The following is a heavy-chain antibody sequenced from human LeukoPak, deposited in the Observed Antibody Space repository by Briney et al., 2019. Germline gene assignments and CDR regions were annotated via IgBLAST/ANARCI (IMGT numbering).Heavy chain of an antibody. CDR2: IYYSGST. D-gene: IGHD3-10*01. CDR1: GGSISGSSYY. CDR3: ARHYGP. Sequence: SETRSLTCTVAGGSISGSSYYWGWIRQPPGNGLEWIGSIYYSGSTYYNSSLKTTVTISVGTSKNHFSLKLNSVTATATAVYYCARHYGPWGQGTVVTVSS. J-gene: IGHJ4*02. V-gene: IGHV4-39*01.